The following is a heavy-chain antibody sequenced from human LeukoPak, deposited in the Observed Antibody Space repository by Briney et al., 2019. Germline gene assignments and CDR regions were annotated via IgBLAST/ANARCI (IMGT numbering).Heavy chain of an antibody. CDR1: GGSISSDSYF. CDR3: ARDWPKVAASASYDY. CDR2: IYHRGST. J-gene: IGHJ4*02. V-gene: IGHV4-39*07. D-gene: IGHD1-26*01. Sequence: SETLSLTCTVSGGSISSDSYFWGWIRQPPGKGLEWIGRIYHRGSTYYNPSLKSRVTISVDTSKNQFSLKLSSVTAADTAVYFCARDWPKVAASASYDYWGRGTPVTVSS.